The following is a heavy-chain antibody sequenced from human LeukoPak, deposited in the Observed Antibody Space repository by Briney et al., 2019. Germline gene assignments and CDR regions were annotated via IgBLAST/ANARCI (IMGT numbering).Heavy chain of an antibody. Sequence: SETLSLTCAVSGGSISSGGYSWSWIRQPPGKGLEWIGYIYHSGSTYYNPSLKSRVTISVDRSKHQFSLKLSSVTAADTAVYYCARGGGLAGSYYPPFDYWGQGTLVTVSS. CDR1: GGSISSGGYS. D-gene: IGHD3-10*01. CDR3: ARGGGLAGSYYPPFDY. V-gene: IGHV4-30-2*01. J-gene: IGHJ4*02. CDR2: IYHSGST.